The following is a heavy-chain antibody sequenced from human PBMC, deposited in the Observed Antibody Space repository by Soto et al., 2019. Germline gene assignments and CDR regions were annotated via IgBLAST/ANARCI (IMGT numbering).Heavy chain of an antibody. D-gene: IGHD2-2*01. CDR3: ARSLGYCSSTSCSIDAFDI. CDR2: ISSSASTM. CDR1: GFTFSDYY. J-gene: IGHJ3*02. Sequence: GGSLRLSCAASGFTFSDYYMSWIRQAPGKGLEWVSYISSSASTMYYAESVKGRFTISRDNSKNSVYLQMNSLRAEDTALYYCARSLGYCSSTSCSIDAFDIWGQGTTVT. V-gene: IGHV3-11*01.